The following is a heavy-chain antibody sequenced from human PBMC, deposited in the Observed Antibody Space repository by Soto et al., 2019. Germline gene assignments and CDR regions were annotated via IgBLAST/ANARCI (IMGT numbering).Heavy chain of an antibody. V-gene: IGHV1-18*01. D-gene: IGHD1-20*01. CDR2: ISAYNGNT. CDR1: GYTFTSYG. Sequence: GASVKVSCKASGYTFTSYGISWVRQAPGQGLEWMGWISAYNGNTNYAQKLQGRVTMTTDTSTSTAYMELRSLRSDDTAVYYCARDPRITGTSAAPHYFDYWGQGTLVTVSS. CDR3: ARDPRITGTSAAPHYFDY. J-gene: IGHJ4*02.